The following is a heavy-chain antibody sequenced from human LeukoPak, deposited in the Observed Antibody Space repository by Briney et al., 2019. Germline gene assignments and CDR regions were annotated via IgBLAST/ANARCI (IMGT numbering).Heavy chain of an antibody. D-gene: IGHD5-24*01. J-gene: IGHJ4*02. CDR3: ARQMATILDGILDY. V-gene: IGHV3-30*04. CDR1: EFTFSNYA. Sequence: GRSLRLSCAASEFTFSNYAIHWVRQAPGKGLEWVSVISYDGTNKYYADSVKGRFTISRDNSKNTLYLQMNSLKTEDTALYYCARQMATILDGILDYWGQGTLVTVFS. CDR2: ISYDGTNK.